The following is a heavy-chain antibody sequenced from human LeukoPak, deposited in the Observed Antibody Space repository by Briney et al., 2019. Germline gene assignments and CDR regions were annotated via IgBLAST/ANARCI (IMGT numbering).Heavy chain of an antibody. CDR1: GFTFSSYS. J-gene: IGHJ6*02. V-gene: IGHV3-48*04. Sequence: PGGSLRLSCAASGFTFSSYSMNWVRQAPGKGLEWVSYISSSSSTIYYADSVKGRFTISRDNAKNSLYLQMNSLRAEDTAVYYCARVGIAEAGTLTTFNQYYYYGMDVWGQGTTVTVSS. CDR2: ISSSSSTI. D-gene: IGHD6-19*01. CDR3: ARVGIAEAGTLTTFNQYYYYGMDV.